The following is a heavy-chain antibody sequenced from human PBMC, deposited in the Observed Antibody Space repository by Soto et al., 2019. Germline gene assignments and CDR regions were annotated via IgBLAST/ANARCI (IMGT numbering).Heavy chain of an antibody. CDR3: ARGRGSSWYRWFDP. D-gene: IGHD6-13*01. CDR1: GGSFSGYY. CDR2: INHSGST. V-gene: IGHV4-34*01. J-gene: IGHJ5*02. Sequence: KTSETLSLTCAVYGGSFSGYYWSWIRQPPGKGLEWIGEINHSGSTNYNPSLKSRVTISVDTSKNQFSLKLSSVTAADTAVYYCARGRGSSWYRWFDPWGQGTLVTVSS.